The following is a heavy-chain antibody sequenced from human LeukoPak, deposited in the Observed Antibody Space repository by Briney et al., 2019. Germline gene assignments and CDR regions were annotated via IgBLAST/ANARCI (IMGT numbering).Heavy chain of an antibody. D-gene: IGHD6-13*01. CDR1: GYTFTSYG. CDR2: ISAYNGNT. CDR3: ARDTGIAAAGKVGWFDP. V-gene: IGHV1-18*01. Sequence: ASVKDSCKASGYTFTSYGISWVRQAPGQGLEWMGWISAYNGNTNYAQKLQCRVTMTTDTSTNTAYMELRSLRSDDTAVYYCARDTGIAAAGKVGWFDPLGQGTLVTVSS. J-gene: IGHJ5*02.